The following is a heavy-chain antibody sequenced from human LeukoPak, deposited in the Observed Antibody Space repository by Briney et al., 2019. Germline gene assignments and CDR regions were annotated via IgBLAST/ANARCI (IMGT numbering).Heavy chain of an antibody. J-gene: IGHJ4*02. Sequence: GGSLRLSCAASGFTFSSYGMHWVRQAPGKGLEWVAFIRYDGSNKYYADSVKGRFTISRDNSKNTLYLQMNSLRAEDTAVYYCAKDRFTAMAYFDYWGQGTLVTVSS. CDR3: AKDRFTAMAYFDY. CDR1: GFTFSSYG. V-gene: IGHV3-30*02. CDR2: IRYDGSNK. D-gene: IGHD5-18*01.